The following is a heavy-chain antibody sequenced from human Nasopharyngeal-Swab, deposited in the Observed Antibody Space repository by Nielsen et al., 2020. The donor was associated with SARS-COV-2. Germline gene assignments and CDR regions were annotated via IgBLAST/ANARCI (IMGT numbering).Heavy chain of an antibody. D-gene: IGHD1-26*01. J-gene: IGHJ4*02. CDR1: GFTFNNNA. Sequence: GESLKISCLASGFTFNNNAMTWVRQAPGKGLEWVSTVSGSGKITYYADSVKGRFTISRDNSKNTLFLQMSSLRDEDTAVYYCAKGGSLSGSWDWGRGTLVTVSS. CDR3: AKGGSLSGSWD. CDR2: VSGSGKIT. V-gene: IGHV3-23*01.